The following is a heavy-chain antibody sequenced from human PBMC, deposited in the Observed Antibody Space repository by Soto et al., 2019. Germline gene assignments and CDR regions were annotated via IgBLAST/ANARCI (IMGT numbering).Heavy chain of an antibody. CDR1: GGSVSSSSCY. CDR2: IYYSGST. CDR3: ARHYYGDYVRWFDP. J-gene: IGHJ5*02. D-gene: IGHD4-17*01. V-gene: IGHV4-39*01. Sequence: PSETLSLTCTVSGGSVSSSSCYWGWIRQPPGKGLEWIGSIYYSGSTYYNPSLKSRVTISGDTSKNQFSLKLSSVTAADTAVYYCARHYYGDYVRWFDPWGQGTLVTVSS.